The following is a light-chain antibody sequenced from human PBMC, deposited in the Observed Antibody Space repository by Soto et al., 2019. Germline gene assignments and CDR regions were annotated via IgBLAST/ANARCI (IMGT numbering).Light chain of an antibody. J-gene: IGLJ1*01. CDR2: SNN. CDR1: PSNIGSKT. Sequence: SVLTQPPSASGTPGQRGTIPFFGSPSNIGSKTVNWYQQLPGTAPKLLIYSNNQRPSGVSDRFSGSKSGTSASLAISGLQSEDEADYYCATWDDSLNGLFGTGTKVAVL. V-gene: IGLV1-44*01. CDR3: ATWDDSLNGL.